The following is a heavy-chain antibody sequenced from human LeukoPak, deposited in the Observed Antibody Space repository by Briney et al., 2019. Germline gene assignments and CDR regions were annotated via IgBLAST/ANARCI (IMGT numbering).Heavy chain of an antibody. V-gene: IGHV3-48*03. J-gene: IGHJ4*02. CDR1: GFTFSSYE. Sequence: GGSLRLSCAASGFTFSSYEMNWVRQAPGKGLEWVSYISSSGSTIYYADSVKGRFTISRDNAKNSLYLQMNSLRAEDTAVYYCARETFRPSSGWYFDYWGQGTLVTVSS. D-gene: IGHD6-19*01. CDR2: ISSSGSTI. CDR3: ARETFRPSSGWYFDY.